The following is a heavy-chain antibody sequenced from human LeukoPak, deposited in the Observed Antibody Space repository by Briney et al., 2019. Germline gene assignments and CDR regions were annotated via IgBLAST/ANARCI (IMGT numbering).Heavy chain of an antibody. CDR3: VRDADYYKGDY. CDR2: IMKDGSSN. D-gene: IGHD1-26*01. CDR1: GFSFRSYW. J-gene: IGHJ4*03. V-gene: IGHV3-7*03. Sequence: GGSLRLSCAASGFSFRSYWMSWARQAPGKGLEWVANIMKDGSSNRYADSVRGRFTISRDNAKNSLYLQMNSLRAADTAVYYCVRDADYYKGDYWGQGTTVTVSS.